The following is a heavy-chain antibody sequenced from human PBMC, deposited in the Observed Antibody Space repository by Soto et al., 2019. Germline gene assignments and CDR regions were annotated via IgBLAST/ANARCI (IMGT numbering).Heavy chain of an antibody. CDR1: GGSFSSPT. Sequence: QVQLVQSGAEVKKPGSSVKVSCKASGGSFSSPTISWVRQAPGQGLEWMGGVSPIFGTTNYAQKFQGRVTITADASFGTAYMKLSSLKSEDTAVYYGAGGGSSGGWYFDLWGRGTLVTVSS. J-gene: IGHJ2*01. D-gene: IGHD1-26*01. CDR2: VSPIFGTT. CDR3: AGGGSSGGWYFDL. V-gene: IGHV1-69*01.